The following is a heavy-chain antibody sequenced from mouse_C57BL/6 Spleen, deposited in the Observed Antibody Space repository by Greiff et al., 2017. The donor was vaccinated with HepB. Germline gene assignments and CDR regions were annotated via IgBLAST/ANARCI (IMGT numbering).Heavy chain of an antibody. Sequence: VQLVESGPELVKPGASVKISCKASGYAFSSSWMNWVKQRPGKGLEWIGRIYPGDGDTNYNGKFKGKATLTADKSSSTAYMQLSSLTSEDSAVYFCARWGTTEAMDYWGQGTSVTVSS. J-gene: IGHJ4*01. D-gene: IGHD1-1*01. CDR3: ARWGTTEAMDY. CDR2: IYPGDGDT. V-gene: IGHV1-82*01. CDR1: GYAFSSSW.